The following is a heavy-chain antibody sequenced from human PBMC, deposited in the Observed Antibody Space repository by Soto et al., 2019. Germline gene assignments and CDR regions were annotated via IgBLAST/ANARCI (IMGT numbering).Heavy chain of an antibody. D-gene: IGHD2-15*01. Sequence: PSETLSLTCAVYGGSFSGYYWSWIRQPPGKGLEWIGEINHSGSTNYNPSLKSRVTISVDTSKNQFTLKLSSVTAADTAVYYCARETFNCSGGSCYRAEYFQHWGQGTLVTVSS. V-gene: IGHV4-34*01. J-gene: IGHJ1*01. CDR3: ARETFNCSGGSCYRAEYFQH. CDR2: INHSGST. CDR1: GGSFSGYY.